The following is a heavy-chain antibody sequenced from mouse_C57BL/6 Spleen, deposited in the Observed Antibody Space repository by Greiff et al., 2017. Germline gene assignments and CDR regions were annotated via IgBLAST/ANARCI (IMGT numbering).Heavy chain of an antibody. V-gene: IGHV5-17*01. CDR2: ISSGSSTI. Sequence: EVQLVESGGGLVKPGGSLKLSCAASGFTFSDYGMHWVRQAPEKGLEVVAYISSGSSTIYYADTVKGRFTISRDNAKNTLFLQMTRLRSENTAMYYCARNYYGSSSWFAYWGQGTLVTVSA. CDR3: ARNYYGSSSWFAY. CDR1: GFTFSDYG. D-gene: IGHD1-1*01. J-gene: IGHJ3*01.